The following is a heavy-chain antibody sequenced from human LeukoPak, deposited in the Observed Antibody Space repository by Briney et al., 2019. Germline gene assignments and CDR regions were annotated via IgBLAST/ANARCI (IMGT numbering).Heavy chain of an antibody. V-gene: IGHV3-66*01. CDR2: IYGGGTT. CDR3: ARDPQINAFDI. J-gene: IGHJ3*02. Sequence: PGGSLRLSCAASGFAVSNSYMNWVRQAPGKVLEWVSAIYGGGTTYYADSVKGRFTISRDTSKNTLYLRMNSLRAEDTAVYYCARDPQINAFDIWGQGTMVTVSS. CDR1: GFAVSNSY.